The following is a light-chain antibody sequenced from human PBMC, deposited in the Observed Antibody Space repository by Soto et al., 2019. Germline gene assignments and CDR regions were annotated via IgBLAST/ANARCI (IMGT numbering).Light chain of an antibody. CDR2: EAT. Sequence: QSALTQPASASGSPGQSITVSCTGTKNNLGSYDLVSWYQKYPDKAPTLLIYEATKRPSGISDRFSGSKSGFTASLTISGLRAEDEAEYYCCSLEGSNALVVFGGGTKVTVL. V-gene: IGLV2-23*01. CDR3: CSLEGSNALVV. J-gene: IGLJ2*01. CDR1: KNNLGSYDL.